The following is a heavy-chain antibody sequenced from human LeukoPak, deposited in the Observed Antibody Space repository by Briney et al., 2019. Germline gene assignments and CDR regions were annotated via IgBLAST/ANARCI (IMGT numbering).Heavy chain of an antibody. CDR1: GGSISSGDYY. D-gene: IGHD4/OR15-4a*01. V-gene: IGHV4-30-4*08. Sequence: PSETLSLTCTVSGGSISSGDYYWSWIRQPPGKGLEWIGYIYYSGSTYYNPSLKSRVTISVDTSKNQFSLKLSSVSAADTAVYYCARQLGAFWFDYWGQGTLVTVSS. CDR2: IYYSGST. J-gene: IGHJ4*02. CDR3: ARQLGAFWFDY.